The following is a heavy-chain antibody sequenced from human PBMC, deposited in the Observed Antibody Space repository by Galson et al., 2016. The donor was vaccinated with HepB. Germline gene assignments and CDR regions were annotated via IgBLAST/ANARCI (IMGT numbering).Heavy chain of an antibody. CDR2: ISSDGIYE. CDR3: ARDVWATPGDY. J-gene: IGHJ4*02. Sequence: SLRLSCAASGFPFMSFAMHWVRQAPGKGLEWVAAISSDGIYEYYSDSVKGRFSISRDNSKDTLFLQMNSLRPDDTSLYYCARDVWATPGDYWGQETLVAVSS. CDR1: GFPFMSFA. V-gene: IGHV3-30*01. D-gene: IGHD1-26*01.